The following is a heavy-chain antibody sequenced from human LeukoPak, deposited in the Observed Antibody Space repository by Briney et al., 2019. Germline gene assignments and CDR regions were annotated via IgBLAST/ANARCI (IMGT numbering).Heavy chain of an antibody. Sequence: LQTLSLTCAVSVDSTIVAAYSCSSIRQPPGKCLECIVYIYHAVRTSYNPSRKSRVTISVDRSKNQFSLKLNSVTAADTAVYYCATSWPHGGAKGWFDPWGQGTLLTVSS. D-gene: IGHD4-23*01. CDR1: VDSTIVAAYS. CDR3: ATSWPHGGAKGWFDP. J-gene: IGHJ5*02. CDR2: IYHAVRT. V-gene: IGHV4-30-2*02.